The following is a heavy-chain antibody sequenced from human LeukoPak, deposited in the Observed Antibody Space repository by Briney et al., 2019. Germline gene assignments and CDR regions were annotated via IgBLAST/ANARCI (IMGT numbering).Heavy chain of an antibody. CDR3: ARDLGYSSGPNY. Sequence: GGSLGPSCAASGVSFSSFSMNWVRQAPGKGLEWVSYISGGSSFTYYVDSVKGRFTISRDNAKNSLYLQMNSLRAEDTAVYYCARDLGYSSGPNYWGQGTRVTVSS. J-gene: IGHJ4*02. CDR1: GVSFSSFS. CDR2: ISGGSSFT. V-gene: IGHV3-21*01. D-gene: IGHD6-19*01.